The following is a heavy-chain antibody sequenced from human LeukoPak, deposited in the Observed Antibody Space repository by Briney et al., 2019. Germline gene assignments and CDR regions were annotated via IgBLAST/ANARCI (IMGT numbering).Heavy chain of an antibody. CDR1: GFTFSSYA. D-gene: IGHD4-23*01. V-gene: IGHV3-23*01. CDR3: ARATTVVTPLDY. J-gene: IGHJ4*02. CDR2: ISGSGGST. Sequence: GGSLRLSCAAPGFTFSSYAMSWVRQAPGKGLEWVSAISGSGGSTYYADSVKGRFTISRDNSKNTLYLQMNSLRAEDTAVYYCARATTVVTPLDYWGQGTLVTVSS.